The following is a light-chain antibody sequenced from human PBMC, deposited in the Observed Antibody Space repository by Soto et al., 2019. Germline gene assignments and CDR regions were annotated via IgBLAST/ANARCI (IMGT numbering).Light chain of an antibody. CDR1: QSVSSIY. CDR2: DAS. Sequence: EIVLTQSPGTLSLSPGERATLSCRASQSVSSIYLGWYQQKPGQAPRLLIYDASSRATGVPDRFSGSGSGTDFTLTISRLEPEDFAVYYCQQYDSSQWTFGQGTKVEIK. V-gene: IGKV3-20*01. CDR3: QQYDSSQWT. J-gene: IGKJ1*01.